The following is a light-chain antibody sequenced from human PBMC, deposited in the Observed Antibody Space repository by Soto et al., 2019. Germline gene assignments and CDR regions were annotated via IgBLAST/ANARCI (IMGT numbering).Light chain of an antibody. CDR1: QGISSY. CDR2: AAS. CDR3: QQLNSYPPT. Sequence: DIQLTQSPSFLSASLGDRVTITCRASQGISSYLAWYQQKPGKAPKLLIYAASTLHSGVPSRFSGSGSATEFTLTISSLQPEDFATYYCQQLNSYPPTFGPGTKVDIQ. V-gene: IGKV1-9*01. J-gene: IGKJ3*01.